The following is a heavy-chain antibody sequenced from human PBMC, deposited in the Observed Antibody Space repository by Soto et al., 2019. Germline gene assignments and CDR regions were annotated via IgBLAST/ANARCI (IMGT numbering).Heavy chain of an antibody. V-gene: IGHV3-74*01. CDR2: INSDGSST. D-gene: IGHD6-19*01. Sequence: PVVPLRLSCGVSGFTFSSYWMHWVCQAPLKVMVWVSRINSDGSSTSYADSVKGRLTISRDNAKKTLYLQMNSLRAEDTAVYYCARSSTYSSGWYGGRDLYYYYGMDVWGQGNPVTVSS. J-gene: IGHJ6*02. CDR1: GFTFSSYW. CDR3: ARSSTYSSGWYGGRDLYYYYGMDV.